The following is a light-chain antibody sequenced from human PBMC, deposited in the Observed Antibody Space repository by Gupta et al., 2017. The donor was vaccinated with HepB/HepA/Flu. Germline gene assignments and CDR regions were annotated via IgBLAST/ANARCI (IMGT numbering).Light chain of an antibody. Sequence: DIQMTQSPSSLSASVGDRVTITCQASQDITNYLSWYQQKPGKAPKLLIYDASNLEAGVPSRFRGSGYGTYFTFTINSLHPEDFATYHCQQYDKRPPTFGGGTKVEIK. CDR2: DAS. CDR1: QDITNY. J-gene: IGKJ4*01. CDR3: QQYDKRPPT. V-gene: IGKV1-33*01.